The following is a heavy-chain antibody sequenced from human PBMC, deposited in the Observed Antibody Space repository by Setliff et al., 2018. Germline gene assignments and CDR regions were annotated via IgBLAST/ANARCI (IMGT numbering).Heavy chain of an antibody. V-gene: IGHV5-51*01. Sequence: GESLKISCKGSGYSFTSYWIGWVRQMPGKGLEWMGIIYPGDSDTRYSPSSQGQVTISADKSISTAYLQWSSLKASDTAMYYCARQFCSSTSCYDWFDPWGQGTLVTVSS. CDR1: GYSFTSYW. CDR3: ARQFCSSTSCYDWFDP. CDR2: IYPGDSDT. J-gene: IGHJ5*02. D-gene: IGHD2-2*01.